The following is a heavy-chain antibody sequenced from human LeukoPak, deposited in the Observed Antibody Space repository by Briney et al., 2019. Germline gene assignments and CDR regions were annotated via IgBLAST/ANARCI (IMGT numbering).Heavy chain of an antibody. D-gene: IGHD1-7*01. CDR3: ARDRIRRNYVSGDPPHNWFGP. V-gene: IGHV4-31*03. CDR2: IYYSGST. CDR1: GGSISSGGYY. J-gene: IGHJ5*02. Sequence: SETLSLTCTVSGGSISSGGYYWSWIRQHPGKGLEWIGYIYYSGSTYYNPSLKSRVTISVDTSKNQFSLKLSSVTAADTAVYYGARDRIRRNYVSGDPPHNWFGPWGKGTLVTVSS.